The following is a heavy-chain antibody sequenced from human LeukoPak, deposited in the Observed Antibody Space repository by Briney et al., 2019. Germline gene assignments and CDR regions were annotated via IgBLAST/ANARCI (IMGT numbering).Heavy chain of an antibody. J-gene: IGHJ4*02. D-gene: IGHD5-24*01. V-gene: IGHV4-59*01. CDR1: GGSISSYY. CDR2: IYYSGST. Sequence: SETLSLTCTVSGGSISSYYWSWVRQPPGKGLEWVAYIYYSGSTKYNASLKRGVTITVEKSKYQFSLKLSSVTAADTAVYYCARGGDGYNYFDYWGQGTLVTVSS. CDR3: ARGGDGYNYFDY.